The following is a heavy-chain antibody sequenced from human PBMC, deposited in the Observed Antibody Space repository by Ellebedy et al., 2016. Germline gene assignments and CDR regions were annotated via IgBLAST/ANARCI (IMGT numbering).Heavy chain of an antibody. CDR3: ARGRNYYDFWGAGDH. Sequence: GESLKISXAASGFSVSTSYMRWVRQAPGKGLEWVSVLYSSGSAYYSASVKGRFTISRDDASNTLYLEMGSLRVDDTAVYYCARGRNYYDFWGAGDHWGQGTLVTVSS. J-gene: IGHJ5*02. CDR2: LYSSGSA. D-gene: IGHD3-3*01. CDR1: GFSVSTSY. V-gene: IGHV3-53*01.